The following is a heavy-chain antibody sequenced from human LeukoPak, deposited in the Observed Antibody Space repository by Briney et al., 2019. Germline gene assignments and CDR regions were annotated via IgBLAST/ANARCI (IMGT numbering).Heavy chain of an antibody. CDR3: ACRDGYNSGFDY. J-gene: IGHJ4*02. CDR2: INPSGGST. V-gene: IGHV1-46*01. D-gene: IGHD5-24*01. CDR1: GYTFTIYY. Sequence: GASVGVSCRASGYTFTIYYMHWVRQAPGQGLEGMGIINPSGGSTSYAQKFQGRVTMTRDTSTSTVYMELSSLRSEDTAVYYCACRDGYNSGFDYWGQGTLVTVSS.